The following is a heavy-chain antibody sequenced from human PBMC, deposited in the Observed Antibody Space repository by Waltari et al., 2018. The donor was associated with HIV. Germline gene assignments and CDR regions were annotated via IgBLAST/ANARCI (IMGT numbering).Heavy chain of an antibody. CDR2: IYYSGST. CDR1: GGSISSSSYY. Sequence: QLQLQESGPGLVKPSETLSLTCTVSGGSISSSSYYWGWIRQPPGKGLEWIGSIYYSGSTYYNPSLKSRVTISVDTSKNQFSLKLSSVTAADTAVYYCARSPDYGDYQGALFDYWGQGTLVTVSS. D-gene: IGHD4-17*01. V-gene: IGHV4-39*01. J-gene: IGHJ4*02. CDR3: ARSPDYGDYQGALFDY.